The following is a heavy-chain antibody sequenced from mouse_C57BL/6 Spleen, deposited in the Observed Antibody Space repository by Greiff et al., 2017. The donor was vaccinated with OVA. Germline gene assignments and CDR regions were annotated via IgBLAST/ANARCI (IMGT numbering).Heavy chain of an antibody. CDR3: ARVVTAGDYYAMDY. CDR1: GYTFTSYG. J-gene: IGHJ4*01. V-gene: IGHV1-81*01. CDR2: IYPRSGNT. Sequence: QVQLQQSGAELARPGASVKLSCKASGYTFTSYGISWVKQRPGQGLEWIGEIYPRSGNTYYNEKFKGKATLTADKSSSTAYMELRSLTSEDSAVYFCARVVTAGDYYAMDYWGQGTSVTVSS. D-gene: IGHD2-2*01.